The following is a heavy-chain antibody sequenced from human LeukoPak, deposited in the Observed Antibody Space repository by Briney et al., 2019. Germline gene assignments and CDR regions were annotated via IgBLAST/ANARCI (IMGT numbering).Heavy chain of an antibody. CDR2: ISSSSSTI. Sequence: GGSLRLSCAASGFTFSGYSVNWVRQAPGKGLEWVSYISSSSSTIYYADSVKGRFTISRGNAKNSLYLQMNSLRAEDTAVYYCARDRGDSSGYYRYFFDYWGQGTLVTVSS. CDR1: GFTFSGYS. V-gene: IGHV3-48*01. J-gene: IGHJ4*02. CDR3: ARDRGDSSGYYRYFFDY. D-gene: IGHD3-22*01.